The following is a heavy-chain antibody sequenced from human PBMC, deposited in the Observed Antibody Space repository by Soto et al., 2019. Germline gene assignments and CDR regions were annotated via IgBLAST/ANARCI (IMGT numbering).Heavy chain of an antibody. CDR1: GGSMSRYY. Sequence: SDTLSLTCTVSGGSMSRYYGSWIRQPPGKGLEWIGYIYYSGSTNYNPSLKSRVTMSVDTSKNPFSLKLSSVTAADTAVYYCFRGKEKDDSSFRHYWGQGIPVTVSS. D-gene: IGHD6-6*01. CDR2: IYYSGST. J-gene: IGHJ4*02. CDR3: FRGKEKDDSSFRHY. V-gene: IGHV4-59*12.